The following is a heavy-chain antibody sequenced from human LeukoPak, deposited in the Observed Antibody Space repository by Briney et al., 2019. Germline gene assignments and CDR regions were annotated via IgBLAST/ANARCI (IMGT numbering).Heavy chain of an antibody. CDR2: ISYDGSNK. V-gene: IGHV3-30*03. J-gene: IGHJ4*02. D-gene: IGHD1-26*01. CDR1: GFTFSSYG. Sequence: PGGSLRLSCAASGFTFSSYGMHWVRQAPGKGLKWVAVISYDGSNKYYADSVKGRFTISRDNSKNTLYLQMNSLRAEDTAVYYCARADEWELLLTDYWGQGTLVTVSS. CDR3: ARADEWELLLTDY.